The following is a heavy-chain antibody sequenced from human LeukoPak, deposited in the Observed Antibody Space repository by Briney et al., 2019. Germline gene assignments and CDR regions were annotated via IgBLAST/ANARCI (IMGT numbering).Heavy chain of an antibody. CDR1: GGSISSSSYY. J-gene: IGHJ4*02. CDR3: ARGFLWLF. Sequence: ETLSLTCTVSGGSISSSSYYWGWIRQPPGKGLEWVANIKQDGSEKYYVDSVKGRFTISRDNAKNSVYLQMNSLRVEDTAVYYCARGFLWLFGGQGTLVTVSS. CDR2: IKQDGSEK. V-gene: IGHV3-7*01. D-gene: IGHD2/OR15-2a*01.